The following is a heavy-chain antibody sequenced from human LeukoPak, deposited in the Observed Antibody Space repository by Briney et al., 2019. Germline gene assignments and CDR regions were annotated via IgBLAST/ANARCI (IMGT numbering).Heavy chain of an antibody. V-gene: IGHV1-58*02. Sequence: AASVKVSCKASGFTFPNSAMQWLRQARAQRLEWIGWIVLGAGNTVYSHKFHDRVTITRDVSTNTAYMELDSLGSEDTAVYYCAAQRGASLHDFRSTRLFDPWGQGTLVTVSS. CDR1: GFTFPNSA. CDR2: IVLGAGNT. CDR3: AAQRGASLHDFRSTRLFDP. J-gene: IGHJ5*02. D-gene: IGHD3-3*01.